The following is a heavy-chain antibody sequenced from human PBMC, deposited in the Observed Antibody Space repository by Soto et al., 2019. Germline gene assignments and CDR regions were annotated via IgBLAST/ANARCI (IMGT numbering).Heavy chain of an antibody. CDR3: VRASTLDY. CDR1: GATIDRGSYY. CDR2: IYYSGNA. J-gene: IGHJ4*02. V-gene: IGHV4-39*01. Sequence: QLQESGPGLVKPPETLSLTCSVSGATIDRGSYYWGWVRQPPGKGLEWIGSIYYSGNAYYSPSLKSRVTISVDTSKNKFSLKLNSVTSADAAVYYCVRASTLDYWGQGILVTVSS.